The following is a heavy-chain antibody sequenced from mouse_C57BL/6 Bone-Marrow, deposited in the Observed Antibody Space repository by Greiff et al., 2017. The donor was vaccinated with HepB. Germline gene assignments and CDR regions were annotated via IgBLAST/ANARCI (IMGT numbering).Heavy chain of an antibody. CDR1: GYTFTSYD. V-gene: IGHV1-85*01. D-gene: IGHD2-5*01. CDR3: ARESYYSNYEAMDY. CDR2: IYPRDGST. Sequence: VKLMESGPELVKPGASVKLSCKASGYTFTSYDINWVKQRPGQGLEWIGWIYPRDGSTKYNEKFKGKATLTVDTSSSTAYMELHSLTSEDSAVYFCARESYYSNYEAMDYWGQGTSVTVSS. J-gene: IGHJ4*01.